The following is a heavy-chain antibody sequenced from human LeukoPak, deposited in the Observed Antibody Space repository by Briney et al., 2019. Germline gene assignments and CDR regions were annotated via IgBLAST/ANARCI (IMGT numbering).Heavy chain of an antibody. D-gene: IGHD5-24*01. V-gene: IGHV3-9*01. CDR1: GFTFDDYA. CDR3: AKYSGYNYYFDY. J-gene: IGHJ4*02. CDR2: ISWNSGDI. Sequence: GGSLRLSCAAFGFTFDDYAMHWVRQAPGKGLEWVSGISWNSGDIGYADSVKGRFTISRDNAKNSLYLQMNSPRAEDTALYYCAKYSGYNYYFDYWGQGTLVTVSS.